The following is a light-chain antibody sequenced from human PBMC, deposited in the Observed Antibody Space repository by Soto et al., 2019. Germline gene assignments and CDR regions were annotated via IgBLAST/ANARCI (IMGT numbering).Light chain of an antibody. CDR3: ETWDSNTRV. V-gene: IGLV4-60*02. J-gene: IGLJ2*01. Sequence: QSVLTQSSSASASLGSSVKLTLTLSSVHSSYIIAWHQQQPGKAPRYLMKLEGSGSYNKGSGVPDLFSGSSSGADRHLTISYLQLEDEADYYCETWDSNTRVFGGGTKLTVL. CDR1: SVHSSYI. CDR2: LEGSGSY.